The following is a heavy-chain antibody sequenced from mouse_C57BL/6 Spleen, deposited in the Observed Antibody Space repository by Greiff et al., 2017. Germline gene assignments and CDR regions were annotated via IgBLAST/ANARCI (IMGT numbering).Heavy chain of an antibody. CDR3: ARATAQALCCYFDV. CDR2: IYPGDGDT. D-gene: IGHD3-2*02. J-gene: IGHJ1*03. Sequence: VQLQQSGPELVKPGASVKISCKASGYAFSSSWMNWVKQRPGKGLEWIGRIYPGDGDTNYNGKFKGKATLTAAKSSSTAYMQLSSLTSEDSAVYFCARATAQALCCYFDVWGTGTSVTVSS. CDR1: GYAFSSSW. V-gene: IGHV1-82*01.